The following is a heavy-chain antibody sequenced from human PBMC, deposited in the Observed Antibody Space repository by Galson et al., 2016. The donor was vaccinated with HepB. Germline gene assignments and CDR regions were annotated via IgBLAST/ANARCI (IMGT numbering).Heavy chain of an antibody. CDR2: ISFDGTNK. J-gene: IGHJ5*02. CDR1: GFAFSTYA. CDR3: ASGASGTTHGTNWFDP. V-gene: IGHV3-30-3*02. D-gene: IGHD1-1*01. Sequence: SLRLSCATSGFAFSTYAMHWVRQAPGKGLEWVAVISFDGTNKYYAESVKGRFTISRDTSKNTVSLEMTSLRGEETAVYYCASGASGTTHGTNWFDPWGQGTRGTVAS.